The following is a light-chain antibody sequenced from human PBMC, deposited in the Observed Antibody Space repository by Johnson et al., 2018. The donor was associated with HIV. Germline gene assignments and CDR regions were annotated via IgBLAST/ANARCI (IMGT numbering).Light chain of an antibody. CDR2: DNN. V-gene: IGLV1-51*01. CDR3: GTWDSSLSAGFYV. CDR1: SSNIGNNY. Sequence: QSVLTQPPSVSAAPGQRVTRSYSGSSSNIGNNYVSWYQQLPGTAPKLLIYDNNKRPSGIPDRFSGSKSGTSATLGITGLQTGDEADYYCGTWDSSLSAGFYVFGTGTKVTVL. J-gene: IGLJ1*01.